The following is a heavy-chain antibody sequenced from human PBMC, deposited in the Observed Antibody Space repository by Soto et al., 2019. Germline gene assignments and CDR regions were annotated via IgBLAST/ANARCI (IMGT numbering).Heavy chain of an antibody. Sequence: GGSLRLSCASSGFMFSAYTMNWVRQAPGKGLEWLSSISDDSSYIDYADSLRGRFTVSRDNARNSLYLQIDSLGVEDTAVYYCXXPYYFNXWGXGTLVTVSS. CDR2: ISDDSSYI. D-gene: IGHD3-10*01. CDR3: XXPYYFNX. V-gene: IGHV3-21*06. CDR1: GFMFSAYT. J-gene: IGHJ5*02.